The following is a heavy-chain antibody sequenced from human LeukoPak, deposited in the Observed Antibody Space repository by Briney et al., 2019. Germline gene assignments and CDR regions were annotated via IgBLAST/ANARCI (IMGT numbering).Heavy chain of an antibody. Sequence: SETLSLTCAVYGGSFSGYYWSWIRQPPGKGLEWIGEINHSGSTNYNPSLKSRVTISVDTSKNQFSLKLSSVTAADTAVYYCARRSVAGAYNWFDPWGQGTLVTVSS. CDR2: INHSGST. J-gene: IGHJ5*02. CDR3: ARRSVAGAYNWFDP. D-gene: IGHD6-19*01. V-gene: IGHV4-34*01. CDR1: GGSFSGYY.